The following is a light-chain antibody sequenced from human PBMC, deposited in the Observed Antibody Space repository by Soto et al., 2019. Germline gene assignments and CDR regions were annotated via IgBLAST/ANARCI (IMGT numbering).Light chain of an antibody. CDR2: GAS. Sequence: EIVLTQSPGTLSLSPGERATLSCRASQSVSSSYLAWYQQKPGQAPRLLIYGASSRATGIPDRFSGSGSGKDFTLTISRLEPEDFAVYYCQQYGSSSSITFGQGTRLEIK. V-gene: IGKV3-20*01. J-gene: IGKJ5*01. CDR1: QSVSSSY. CDR3: QQYGSSSSIT.